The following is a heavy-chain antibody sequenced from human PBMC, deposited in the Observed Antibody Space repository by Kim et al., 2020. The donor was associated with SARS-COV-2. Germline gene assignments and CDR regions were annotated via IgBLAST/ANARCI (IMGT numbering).Heavy chain of an antibody. CDR3: ARDGYCSGGSCYSDY. V-gene: IGHV3-11*05. Sequence: SVKGRFTTSRDNAKNSLYLQMNSLRAEDTAVYYCARDGYCSGGSCYSDYWGQGTLVTVSS. J-gene: IGHJ4*02. D-gene: IGHD2-15*01.